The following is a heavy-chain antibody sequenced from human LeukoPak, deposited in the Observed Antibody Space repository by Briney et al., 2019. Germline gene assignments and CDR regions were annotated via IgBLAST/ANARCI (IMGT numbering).Heavy chain of an antibody. Sequence: QPGGSLRLSCAASGFTFSSYGMHWVRQAPGKGLEWVAVISYDGSNKYYADSVKGRFTISRDNSKNTLYLQMNSLRAEDTAVYYCAKAPEAAYCGGDCYSLQGPFDYWGQGTLVTVSS. J-gene: IGHJ4*02. CDR2: ISYDGSNK. D-gene: IGHD2-21*02. V-gene: IGHV3-30*18. CDR3: AKAPEAAYCGGDCYSLQGPFDY. CDR1: GFTFSSYG.